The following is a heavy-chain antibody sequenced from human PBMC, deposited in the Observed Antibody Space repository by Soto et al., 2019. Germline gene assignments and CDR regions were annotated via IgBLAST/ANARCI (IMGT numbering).Heavy chain of an antibody. V-gene: IGHV1-69*13. Sequence: SVKVSCKASGGTFSSYAISWVRQAPGQGLKWMGGIIPIFGTANYAQKFQGRVTITADESTSTAYMELSSLRSEDTAVYYCARKVGITIFGVDLSYYYYGMDVWGQGTTVTVSS. D-gene: IGHD3-3*01. J-gene: IGHJ6*02. CDR2: IIPIFGTA. CDR1: GGTFSSYA. CDR3: ARKVGITIFGVDLSYYYYGMDV.